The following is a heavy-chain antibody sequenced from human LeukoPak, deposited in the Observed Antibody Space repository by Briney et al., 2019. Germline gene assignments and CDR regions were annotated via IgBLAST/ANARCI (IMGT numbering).Heavy chain of an antibody. CDR2: IKQDGSEK. CDR3: ARDKGSPSIAAAGTNWFDP. V-gene: IGHV3-7*01. Sequence: GGSLRLSCAASGFTFSSYWMSCVRQAPGKGLEWVANIKQDGSEKYYVDSVKGRFTISRDNAKNSLYLQMNSLRAEDTAVYYCARDKGSPSIAAAGTNWFDPWGQGTLVTVSS. D-gene: IGHD6-13*01. CDR1: GFTFSSYW. J-gene: IGHJ5*02.